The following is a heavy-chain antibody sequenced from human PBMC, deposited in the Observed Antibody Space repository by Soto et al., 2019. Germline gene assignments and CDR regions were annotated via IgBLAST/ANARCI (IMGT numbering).Heavy chain of an antibody. CDR3: ARDDHIVVVPTSLGGMDV. Sequence: XKSLSCPRAVHCGSMSSNEWCSWVRQPPGNGLEWIGEIYHSVSTNYNPSLKSRVTISLDKSKNQFSLKLTSVTAADSAVYYCARDDHIVVVPTSLGGMDVWGQGTTVTVPS. J-gene: IGHJ6*02. CDR1: CGSMSSNEW. D-gene: IGHD2-2*01. V-gene: IGHV4-4*02. CDR2: IYHSVST.